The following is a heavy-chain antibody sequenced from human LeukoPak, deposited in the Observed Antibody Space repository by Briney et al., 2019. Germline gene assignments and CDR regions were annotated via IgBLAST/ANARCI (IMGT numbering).Heavy chain of an antibody. J-gene: IGHJ4*02. CDR2: IWYDGSNK. Sequence: GGSLRLSCAASGFIFSSYAMHWVRQAPGKGPEWVAIIWYDGSNKYYAESVEGRFTISRDNSKNTLYLQMNSLRAEDTAVYYCAKDRGYNSGRGPIDYWGQGTLVTVSS. V-gene: IGHV3-30*02. D-gene: IGHD6-19*01. CDR3: AKDRGYNSGRGPIDY. CDR1: GFIFSSYA.